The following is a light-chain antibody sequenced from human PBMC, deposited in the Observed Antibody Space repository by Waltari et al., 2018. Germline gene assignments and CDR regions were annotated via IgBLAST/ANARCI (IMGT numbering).Light chain of an antibody. J-gene: IGLJ7*01. CDR1: SSDVWTCNL. CDR3: CSYAGVRRAV. CDR2: ELS. Sequence: QSALTQSASVSGSPGEPCIMSRTGTSSDVWTCNLNTWYQQHQGKVHKLLIYELSKRPSGVSNRFSASKSGNTAYLTISGLQSDDEADYSCCSYAGVRRAVCGGGTHLTVL. V-gene: IGLV2-23*02.